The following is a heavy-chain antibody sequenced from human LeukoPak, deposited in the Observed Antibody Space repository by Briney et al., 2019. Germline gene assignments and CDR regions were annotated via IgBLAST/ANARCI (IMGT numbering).Heavy chain of an antibody. CDR3: ARGALFDY. J-gene: IGHJ4*02. Sequence: GGSLRLSCAASGFTVSNSYINWVRQAPGKGLEWVSIIYSGGNTYYADSVRGRFIISRDNSENTVYLQMNSLRAEDTAVYFCARGALFDYWGQGTLVTVSS. V-gene: IGHV3-66*01. CDR2: IYSGGNT. CDR1: GFTVSNSY.